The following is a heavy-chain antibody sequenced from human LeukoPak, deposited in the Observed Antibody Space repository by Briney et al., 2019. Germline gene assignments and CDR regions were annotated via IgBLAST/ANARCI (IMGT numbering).Heavy chain of an antibody. D-gene: IGHD1-1*01. CDR2: INPKSGGT. J-gene: IGHJ4*02. V-gene: IGHV1-2*02. CDR1: GYTFTGYY. CDR3: ARGLGNDGIFDY. Sequence: ASVKVSCKASGYTFTGYYIHWVRQAPGQGLEWMGWINPKSGGTNYAQKFQGRVTMTRDTSISTAYMELSSLRSEDTAVYYCARGLGNDGIFDYWGQGTLVTVSS.